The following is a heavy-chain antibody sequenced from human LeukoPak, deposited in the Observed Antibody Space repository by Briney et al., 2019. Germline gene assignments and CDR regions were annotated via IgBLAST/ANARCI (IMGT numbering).Heavy chain of an antibody. Sequence: SETLSLTCAVYGGSFSGYYWSWIRQPPGKGLEWIGEINRSGSTNYNPSLKSRVTISVDTSKNQFSLKLSSVTAPDTAVYYCARGLHRGYYFDYWGQGTLVTVSS. V-gene: IGHV4-34*01. CDR3: ARGLHRGYYFDY. J-gene: IGHJ4*02. D-gene: IGHD3-10*01. CDR1: GGSFSGYY. CDR2: INRSGST.